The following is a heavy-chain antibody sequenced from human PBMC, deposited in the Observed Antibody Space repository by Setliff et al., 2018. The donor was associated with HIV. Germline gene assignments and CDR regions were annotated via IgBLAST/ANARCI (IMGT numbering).Heavy chain of an antibody. V-gene: IGHV1-3*01. D-gene: IGHD3-10*01. J-gene: IGHJ4*02. CDR3: AREFLVRCRFDF. CDR2: VNAGNGNT. CDR1: GYTFTSYA. Sequence: ASVKVSCKASGYTFTSYAMHWVRQAPGQRLEWMGWVNAGNGNTKYSQKFQGRVTITRDTSASTAYMELSSLRSEDSAIYYCAREFLVRCRFDFWGQGTLVTVSS.